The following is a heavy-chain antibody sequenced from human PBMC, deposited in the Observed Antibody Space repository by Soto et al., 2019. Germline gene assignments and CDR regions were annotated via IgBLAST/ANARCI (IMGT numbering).Heavy chain of an antibody. J-gene: IGHJ5*02. CDR3: ARAMAVAGIPNWFDP. CDR2: ISAYNGNT. V-gene: IGHV1-18*04. CDR1: GYTFTSYG. D-gene: IGHD6-19*01. Sequence: GASVKVSCKASGYTFTSYGISWVRQAPGQGLEWMGWISAYNGNTNYAQKLQGRVTLTTDTSTSTAYTELRSLRSDDTAVYYGARAMAVAGIPNWFDPWGQGTLVTVSS.